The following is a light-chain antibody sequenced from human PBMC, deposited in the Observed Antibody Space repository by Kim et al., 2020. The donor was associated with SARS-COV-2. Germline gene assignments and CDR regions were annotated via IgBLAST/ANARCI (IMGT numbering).Light chain of an antibody. CDR1: QGIRND. V-gene: IGKV1-17*01. J-gene: IGKJ3*01. Sequence: ASRGDRVTIACRARQGIRNDLGWDQQKPGKAPKRLIYAASDLQSGVPSRFSGSGSGTEFTLTISSLQPEDFAAYYCLQYNNYPFTFGPGTKVDIK. CDR2: AAS. CDR3: LQYNNYPFT.